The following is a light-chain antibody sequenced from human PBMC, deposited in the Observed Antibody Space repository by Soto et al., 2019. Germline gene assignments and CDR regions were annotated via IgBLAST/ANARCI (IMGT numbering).Light chain of an antibody. CDR2: GAS. V-gene: IGKV3-20*01. CDR3: QQYGSSPRT. CDR1: QSVSSSY. Sequence: EIVLTQSPGTLSLSPGKRATLSCRASQSVSSSYLAWYQQKPGQAPRLLIYGASSMATGIPDRFSGSGSGTDFTLTISRLEPEDFAVYYCQQYGSSPRTFGQGTKVEIK. J-gene: IGKJ1*01.